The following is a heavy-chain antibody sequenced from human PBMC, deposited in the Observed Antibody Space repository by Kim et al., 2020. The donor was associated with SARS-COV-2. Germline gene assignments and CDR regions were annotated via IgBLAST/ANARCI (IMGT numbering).Heavy chain of an antibody. D-gene: IGHD4-17*01. V-gene: IGHV1-46*01. Sequence: ASVKVSCKASGYTFTSYYMHWVRQAPGQGLEWMGIINPSGGSTSYAQKFQGRVTMTRDTSTSTVYMELSSLRSEDTAVYYCARDPEDDYGDKGRGAFDIWGQGTMVTVSS. CDR1: GYTFTSYY. CDR3: ARDPEDDYGDKGRGAFDI. J-gene: IGHJ3*02. CDR2: INPSGGST.